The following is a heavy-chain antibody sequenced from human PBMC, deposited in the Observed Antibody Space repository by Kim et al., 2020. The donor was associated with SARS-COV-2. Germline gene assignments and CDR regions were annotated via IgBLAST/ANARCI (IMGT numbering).Heavy chain of an antibody. CDR3: ARGGYDSSGYYGY. CDR1: GGSISSSNW. Sequence: SETLSLTCAVSGGSISSSNWWSWVRQPPGKGLEWIGEIYHSGSTNYNPSLKSRVTISVDKSKNQFSLKLSSVTAADTAVYYCARGGYDSSGYYGYWGQGTLVTVSS. V-gene: IGHV4-4*02. D-gene: IGHD3-22*01. J-gene: IGHJ4*02. CDR2: IYHSGST.